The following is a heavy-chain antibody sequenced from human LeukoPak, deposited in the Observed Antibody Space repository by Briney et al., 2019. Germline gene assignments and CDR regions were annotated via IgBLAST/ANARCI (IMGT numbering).Heavy chain of an antibody. V-gene: IGHV3-74*01. D-gene: IGHD1-14*01. Sequence: PGESLRLSCAASGFTFGPFWMHWVRQAPGKGLVWVSCINSDGRTTNYADSVKGRFTISRDNAKNLVYLQMNSLRVEDTAVYYCVRDQGRYFFDYWGQGTLVTVSS. CDR3: VRDQGRYFFDY. CDR1: GFTFGPFW. CDR2: INSDGRTT. J-gene: IGHJ4*02.